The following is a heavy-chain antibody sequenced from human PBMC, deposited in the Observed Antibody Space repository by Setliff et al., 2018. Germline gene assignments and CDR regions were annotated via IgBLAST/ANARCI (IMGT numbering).Heavy chain of an antibody. CDR2: IRVYDGYT. V-gene: IGHV1-18*01. J-gene: IGHJ4*02. Sequence: ASVKVSCKTSGYMFTTYGISWVRQDPGQGLEWMGWIRVYDGYTDYAQKFQGRVTMTKDTSTSTAYMELRSLRPDDTAVYYCVRDLGQWALDFWGQGTPVTVS. CDR3: VRDLGQWALDF. D-gene: IGHD1-26*01. CDR1: GYMFTTYG.